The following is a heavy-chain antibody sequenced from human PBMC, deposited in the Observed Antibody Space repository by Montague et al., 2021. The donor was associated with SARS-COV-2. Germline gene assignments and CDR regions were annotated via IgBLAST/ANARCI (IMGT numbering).Heavy chain of an antibody. CDR1: GGSISSGRYY. D-gene: IGHD5-12*01. Sequence: TLSLTCTVSGGSISSGRYYWSWIRQPAGKGLEWIGSINTSGTTDYSFSLKSRVTISTDTSKNQFSLKLTSVTAADTAVYYCARAHSGSWAHLDNWGQGSLVTVSS. J-gene: IGHJ4*02. CDR3: ARAHSGSWAHLDN. CDR2: INTSGTT. V-gene: IGHV4-61*02.